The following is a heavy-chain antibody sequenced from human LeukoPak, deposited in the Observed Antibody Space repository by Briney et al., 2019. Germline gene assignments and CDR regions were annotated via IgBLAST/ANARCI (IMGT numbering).Heavy chain of an antibody. CDR1: VGSISSGGYS. D-gene: IGHD5-12*01. J-gene: IGHJ5*02. CDR3: ATGSGGYDGGAWFDP. V-gene: IGHV4-30-2*01. CDR2: IYHSGST. Sequence: PTETLSLTCADSVGSISSGGYSWSWIRQPPGKGLDWIGYIYHSGSTYYNPSLKSRVTISVDRSKNQFSLKLSSVTAADTAVYYRATGSGGYDGGAWFDPWGQGTLVTVSS.